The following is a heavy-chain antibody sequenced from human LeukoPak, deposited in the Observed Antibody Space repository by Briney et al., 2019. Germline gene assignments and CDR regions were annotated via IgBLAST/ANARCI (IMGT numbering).Heavy chain of an antibody. D-gene: IGHD6-13*01. CDR3: GRLAHNAWYAIDF. CDR1: GFIFTNYF. CDR2: IKHDGSEK. J-gene: IGHJ4*02. Sequence: GGSLRLSCAASGFIFTNYFMSWVRQAPGKGLEWVASIKHDGSEKYYVDSVRGRFTISRDNPKNSLYLQINNLKAEDTAVYYCGRLAHNAWYAIDFWGQGALVTVSS. V-gene: IGHV3-7*01.